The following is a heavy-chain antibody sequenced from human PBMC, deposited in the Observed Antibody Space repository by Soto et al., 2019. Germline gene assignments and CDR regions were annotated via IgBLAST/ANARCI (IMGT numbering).Heavy chain of an antibody. CDR1: GFTFSNYA. Sequence: PGGSLRLSCAASGFTFSNYAMNWVRQAPGKGPEWVSTISESGGNTYYADSVKGRFTISRDGSRDTVYLQMNTLRAEDTAIYYCAKDRLASYDTRDYYHFDSWGRGT. CDR3: AKDRLASYDTRDYYHFDS. V-gene: IGHV3-23*01. D-gene: IGHD3-22*01. J-gene: IGHJ4*02. CDR2: ISESGGNT.